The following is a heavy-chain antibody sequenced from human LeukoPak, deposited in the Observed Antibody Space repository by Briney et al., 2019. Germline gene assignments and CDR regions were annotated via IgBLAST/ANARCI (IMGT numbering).Heavy chain of an antibody. V-gene: IGHV3-7*01. CDR3: ARDNGGYWFDP. CDR2: IKQDGGEK. D-gene: IGHD3-10*01. CDR1: GLTFSNYW. J-gene: IGHJ5*02. Sequence: PGGSLRLSCRASGLTFSNYWMSGVRRAPGKGLEWVANIKQDGGEKYYVGSVRGRFTFTSDHSRNSLSLQMNSLRAEDTAVYYCARDNGGYWFDPWGQGTLVTVSS.